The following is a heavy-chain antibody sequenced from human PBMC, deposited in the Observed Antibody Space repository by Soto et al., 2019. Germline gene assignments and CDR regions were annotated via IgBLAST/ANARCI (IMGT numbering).Heavy chain of an antibody. V-gene: IGHV3-53*01. D-gene: IGHD3-10*01. CDR2: IYSGGDT. Sequence: PXGSLKLSCAASGFSVSSDYMSWVRQAPGKGLDWVSLIYSGGDTYYADSVKGRFTISRDISSNTIYLHMTSLRADDTAIYYCTRAGSDPGNSYISNYYAMDAWGRGTTVTVSS. J-gene: IGHJ6*02. CDR1: GFSVSSDY. CDR3: TRAGSDPGNSYISNYYAMDA.